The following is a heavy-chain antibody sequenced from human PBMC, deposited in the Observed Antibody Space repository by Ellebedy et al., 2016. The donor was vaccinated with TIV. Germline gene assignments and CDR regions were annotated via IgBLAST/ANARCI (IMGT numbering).Heavy chain of an antibody. CDR1: GFTFRDYT. Sequence: GESLKISCAASGFTFRDYTMNWVRQAPGKGLEWVSYIDIGATTIHYADSVKGRFTISRDNAKNSLFLQMNSLRADDTAVYYCARGPPLFDPWGQGTLVTVSS. J-gene: IGHJ5*02. CDR2: IDIGATTI. V-gene: IGHV3-48*04. CDR3: ARGPPLFDP.